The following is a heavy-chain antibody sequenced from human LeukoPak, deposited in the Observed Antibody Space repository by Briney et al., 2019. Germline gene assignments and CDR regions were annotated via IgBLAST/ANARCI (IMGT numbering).Heavy chain of an antibody. Sequence: PGGSLRLSCVASGFTFSSSWMSWVRQAPGKGLEWVANIKQDGSKKSYVESVRGRFTISRDNAKNSLYLQLNSLRAEDTALYYCARDNPPDYWGQGTLVTVSS. CDR1: GFTFSSSW. V-gene: IGHV3-7*03. J-gene: IGHJ4*02. CDR3: ARDNPPDY. CDR2: IKQDGSKK.